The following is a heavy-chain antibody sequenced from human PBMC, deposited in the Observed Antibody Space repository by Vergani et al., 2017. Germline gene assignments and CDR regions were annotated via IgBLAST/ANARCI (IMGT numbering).Heavy chain of an antibody. CDR3: ARDLGFWGGYYGGYFDY. CDR1: GFTFSSYS. J-gene: IGHJ4*02. V-gene: IGHV3-48*01. Sequence: EVQLVESGGGLVQPGGSLRLSCAASGFTFSSYSMNWVRQAPGKGLEWVSYFSSSSSTIYYADSVKGRFTISRDNAKNSLYLQMNSLRAEDTAVYYCARDLGFWGGYYGGYFDYWGQGTLVTVSS. CDR2: FSSSSSTI. D-gene: IGHD3-3*01.